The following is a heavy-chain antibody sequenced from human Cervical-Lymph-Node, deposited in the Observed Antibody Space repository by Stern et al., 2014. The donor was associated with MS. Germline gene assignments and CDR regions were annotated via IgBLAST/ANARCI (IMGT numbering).Heavy chain of an antibody. J-gene: IGHJ4*02. CDR1: GYNFTNYY. Sequence: QVQLVQSGAEVKKPGASMKVSCKASGYNFTNYYIHWVRQAPGQGLEWMGRINTNSGGTKYAQKFQGMVTLTRDTSVSTAYMEVSRLMSDDTAVYYCARRVTRNNFDSWGQGTLIIVSS. D-gene: IGHD4-17*01. CDR3: ARRVTRNNFDS. CDR2: INTNSGGT. V-gene: IGHV1-2*06.